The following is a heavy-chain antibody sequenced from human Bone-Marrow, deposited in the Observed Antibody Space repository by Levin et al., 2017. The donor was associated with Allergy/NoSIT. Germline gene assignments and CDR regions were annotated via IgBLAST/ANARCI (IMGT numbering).Heavy chain of an antibody. J-gene: IGHJ4*02. D-gene: IGHD3-22*01. CDR3: ARIYYYDTGASSWYFDY. Sequence: SQTLSLTCTVSGGSVRSSSFYWGWIRQPPGKGLEWIGSIYYSGSTYYNPSLKSRVTMSVDTSKNQFSLKLSSLTAADTAVYYCARIYYYDTGASSWYFDYWGQGTLVTVSS. CDR1: GGSVRSSSFY. V-gene: IGHV4-39*01. CDR2: IYYSGST.